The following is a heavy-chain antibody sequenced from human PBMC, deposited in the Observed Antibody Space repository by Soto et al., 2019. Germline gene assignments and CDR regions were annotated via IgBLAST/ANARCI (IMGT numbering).Heavy chain of an antibody. CDR3: VRDPGSGWTHYYYYGMDV. D-gene: IGHD6-19*01. CDR2: ISYDGSNK. V-gene: IGHV3-30-3*01. J-gene: IGHJ6*02. CDR1: GFTFSSYA. Sequence: LRLSCAASGFTFSSYAMHWVRQAPGKGLEWVAVISYDGSNKYYVDSVKGRFTTSRDNSKNTLYLQMNSLRVEDTAVYYCVRDPGSGWTHYYYYGMDVWGQGTTVTVSS.